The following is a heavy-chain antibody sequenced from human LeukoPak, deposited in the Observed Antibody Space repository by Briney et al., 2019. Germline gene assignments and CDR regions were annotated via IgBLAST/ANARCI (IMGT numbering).Heavy chain of an antibody. D-gene: IGHD2-2*01. V-gene: IGHV3-33*01. J-gene: IGHJ4*02. CDR3: ARDDCSTTPCYAY. Sequence: GGSLRLSCAASGFTFSSYGMHWVRQAPGKGLEWVAVIWYDGSNKYYADSVKGRFTISRDNSKNTLYLQMNSLRAEDTAVYYCARDDCSTTPCYAYWGQGTLVTVSS. CDR1: GFTFSSYG. CDR2: IWYDGSNK.